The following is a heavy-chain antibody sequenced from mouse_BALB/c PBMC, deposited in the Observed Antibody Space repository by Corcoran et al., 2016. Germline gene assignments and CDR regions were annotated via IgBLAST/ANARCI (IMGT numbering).Heavy chain of an antibody. CDR3: ARDNYFDY. CDR1: GYTFTNYG. J-gene: IGHJ2*01. Sequence: QIQLVQYGPELKKPGETVKISCKASGYTFTNYGMNWVKQAPGKGLKWMGWINTYTGEPTYADDFKGRFAFSLETSASTAYLQINNLKNEDTATYFCARDNYFDYWGQGTTLTVSS. CDR2: INTYTGEP. V-gene: IGHV9-3-1*01.